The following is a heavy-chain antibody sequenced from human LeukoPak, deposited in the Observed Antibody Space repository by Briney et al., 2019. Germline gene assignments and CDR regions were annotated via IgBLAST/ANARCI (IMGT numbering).Heavy chain of an antibody. D-gene: IGHD2-21*02. J-gene: IGHJ5*02. CDR1: GGSISSSGYS. V-gene: IGHV4-30-2*01. Sequence: SQTLSLTCAVSGGSISSSGYSWSWIRQPPGKGLEWIGYIHHTGSTYYNPSLKSRVTISVDRSKSQFSLKLSSVTAADTAIYFCARTPTYCGGDCYYFDPWGQGTLVTVSS. CDR2: IHHTGST. CDR3: ARTPTYCGGDCYYFDP.